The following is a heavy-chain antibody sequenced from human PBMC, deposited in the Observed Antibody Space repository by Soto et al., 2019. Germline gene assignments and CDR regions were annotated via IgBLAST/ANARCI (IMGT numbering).Heavy chain of an antibody. CDR1: GFTFSSYG. CDR2: IWYDGSNK. Sequence: GGSLRLSCAASGFTFSSYGMHWVRQAPGKGLEWVAVIWYDGSNKYYADSVKGRFTISRDNSKNTLYLQMNSLRAEDTAVYYCARDISSTSCYVCYYYMDVWGKGTTVTVSS. J-gene: IGHJ6*03. CDR3: ARDISSTSCYVCYYYMDV. D-gene: IGHD2-2*01. V-gene: IGHV3-33*01.